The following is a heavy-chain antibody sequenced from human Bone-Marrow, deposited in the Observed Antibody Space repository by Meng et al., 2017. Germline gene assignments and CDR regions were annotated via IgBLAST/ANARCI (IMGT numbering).Heavy chain of an antibody. J-gene: IGHJ4*02. CDR2: IDPSGSSA. D-gene: IGHD1-26*01. V-gene: IGHV1-46*01. Sequence: ASVKVSCKASGYNFSDHYVHWVRQAPGQGLEWMGVIDPSGSSASYVQKFQGRLTMTTDTSTSTVYMELSSLKSEDTAVYFCTRVAGMRENYFDYWGQGTLVTVSS. CDR1: GYNFSDHY. CDR3: TRVAGMRENYFDY.